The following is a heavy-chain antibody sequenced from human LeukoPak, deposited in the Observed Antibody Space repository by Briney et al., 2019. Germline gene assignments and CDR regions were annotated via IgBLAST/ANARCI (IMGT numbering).Heavy chain of an antibody. CDR3: ARDSGTTGEVKFDP. J-gene: IGHJ5*02. CDR1: EFSVGSNY. CDR2: IYYSGST. Sequence: GSLRLSCAASEFSVGSNYMTWVRQAPGKGLEWIGYIYYSGSTNYNPSLKSRATISVDTSKNPFSLKLSSVTAADTAVYYCARDSGTTGEVKFDPWGQGTLVTVSS. V-gene: IGHV4-59*02. D-gene: IGHD3-10*01.